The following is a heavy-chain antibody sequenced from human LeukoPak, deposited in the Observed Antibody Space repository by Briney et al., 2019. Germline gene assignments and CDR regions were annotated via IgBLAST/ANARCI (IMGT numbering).Heavy chain of an antibody. Sequence: ESGPVLVKPTETLTLTWTVSGFSLSNARMGVSWIRQTPGKALEWLAHIFSNDEKSYSTSLKSRLTISKDTSKSQVVLTMTNMDPVDTATYYCGRAIYCSGGSCYPNWFDPWGQGTLVTVSS. J-gene: IGHJ5*02. D-gene: IGHD2-15*01. CDR3: GRAIYCSGGSCYPNWFDP. CDR1: GFSLSNARMG. CDR2: IFSNDEK. V-gene: IGHV2-26*01.